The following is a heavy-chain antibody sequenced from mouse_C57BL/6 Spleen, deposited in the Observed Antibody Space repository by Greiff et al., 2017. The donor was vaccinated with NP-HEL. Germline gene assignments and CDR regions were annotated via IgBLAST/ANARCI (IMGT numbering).Heavy chain of an antibody. V-gene: IGHV1-64*01. CDR1: GYTFTSYW. J-gene: IGHJ1*03. CDR3: ARPVVAKGYFDV. Sequence: QVQLQQSGAELVKPGASVKLSCKASGYTFTSYWMHWVKQRPGQGLEWIGMIHPNSGSTNYNEKFKSKATLTVDKSSSTAYMQLSSLTSEDSAVYYCARPVVAKGYFDVWGTGTTVTVAS. D-gene: IGHD1-1*01. CDR2: IHPNSGST.